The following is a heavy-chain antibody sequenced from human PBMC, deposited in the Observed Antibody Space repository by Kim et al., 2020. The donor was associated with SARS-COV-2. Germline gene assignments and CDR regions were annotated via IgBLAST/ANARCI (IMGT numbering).Heavy chain of an antibody. CDR2: TSSYNGDT. Sequence: ASVKVSCKTSGYSFTSHGISWVRQAPGQGLEWMGWTSSYNGDTNYAQRLQDRVTMTTDTSTSTAYMELRSLSSDDTAVYYCARSYDAAHWAFDIWGQGTNVIVSS. CDR3: ARSYDAAHWAFDI. J-gene: IGHJ3*02. CDR1: GYSFTSHG. D-gene: IGHD3-3*01. V-gene: IGHV1-18*01.